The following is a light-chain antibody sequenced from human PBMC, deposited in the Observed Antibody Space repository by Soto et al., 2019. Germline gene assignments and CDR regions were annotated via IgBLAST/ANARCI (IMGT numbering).Light chain of an antibody. V-gene: IGKV1-5*03. CDR1: QSVSSW. CDR2: KAS. J-gene: IGKJ2*01. Sequence: DVQLTQSPSTLSASVGDRVTITCRASQSVSSWLAWYQAKPGKAPNLLIYKASTLESGVPSRFSGSGSGTDFSLTITRLEPADFAVYYCQQSDSSPGTFGQGTKLEIK. CDR3: QQSDSSPGT.